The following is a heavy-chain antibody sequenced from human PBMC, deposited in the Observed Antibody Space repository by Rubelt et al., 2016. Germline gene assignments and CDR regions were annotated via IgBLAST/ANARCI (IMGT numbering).Heavy chain of an antibody. J-gene: IGHJ6*02. V-gene: IGHV3-48*04. CDR3: ARDGRRGYDLDV. Sequence: EVQLVESGGGLAQPGGSLRLSCAVSGFTLSSHSMNWVRQAPGKGLEWVSYISSTGRTIHYADSVKGRFTISRDNAKNSLYLQMNSLRAEDTAVYYCARDGRRGYDLDVWGQGTTVTVSS. CDR1: GFTLSSHS. CDR2: ISSTGRTI.